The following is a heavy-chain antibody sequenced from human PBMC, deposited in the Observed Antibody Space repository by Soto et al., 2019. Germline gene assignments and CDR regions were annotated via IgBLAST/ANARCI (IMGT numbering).Heavy chain of an antibody. CDR3: AHHPSYGSWPYSVDY. Sequence: QITLKESGPTLVKPTQTLTLTCTFSGFSLSTSGVGVGWIRQPPGKALEWLALIYWDDDKRYSPSLRSRLTLSKATSKHQVVLPTTNMDPVDTATYVCAHHPSYGSWPYSVDYWGQGTLVTVSS. D-gene: IGHD3-10*01. J-gene: IGHJ4*02. CDR1: GFSLSTSGVG. V-gene: IGHV2-5*02. CDR2: IYWDDDK.